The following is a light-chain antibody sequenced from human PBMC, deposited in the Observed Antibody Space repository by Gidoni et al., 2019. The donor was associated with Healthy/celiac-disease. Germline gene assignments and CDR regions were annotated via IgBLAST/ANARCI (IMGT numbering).Light chain of an antibody. V-gene: IGLV1-40*01. J-gene: IGLJ2*01. CDR3: QSYDSSLSGSV. CDR1: SSNIGAGYD. Sequence: QSVLPLPPSVSGAPGQRVTISCTGSSSNIGAGYDVHWYQQLPGTAHKLLIYGNSKRPSGVPDRFSGSKSGTSASLAITGLQAEDEADYYCQSYDSSLSGSVFGGGTKLTVL. CDR2: GNS.